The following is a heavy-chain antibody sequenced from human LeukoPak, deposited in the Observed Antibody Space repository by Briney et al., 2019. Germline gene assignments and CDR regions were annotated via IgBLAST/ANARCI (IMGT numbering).Heavy chain of an antibody. CDR3: ASEAFGEILY. CDR2: VYYRGRT. D-gene: IGHD3-10*01. J-gene: IGHJ4*02. V-gene: IGHV4-39*01. Sequence: SETLSLTCTVSGGSVRSSSYYWGWIRQPPGKGLEWIGSVYYRGRTYYSPPLKSRVTISVDTSKNQFSLTLSSVTAADTAVYYCASEAFGEILYGGQGTLVTVSS. CDR1: GGSVRSSSYY.